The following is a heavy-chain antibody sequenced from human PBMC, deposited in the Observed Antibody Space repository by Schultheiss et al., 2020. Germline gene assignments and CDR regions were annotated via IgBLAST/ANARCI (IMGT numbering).Heavy chain of an antibody. CDR1: GGSISSSSYY. Sequence: SETLSLTCTVSGGSISSSSYYWSWIRQHPGKGLEWIGYIYYSGSTNYNPSLKSRVTISVDTSKNQFSLKLSSVTAADTAVYYCARARSGLGLNWFDPWGQGTLVTVSS. CDR2: IYYSGST. CDR3: ARARSGLGLNWFDP. D-gene: IGHD3-16*01. V-gene: IGHV4-61*05. J-gene: IGHJ5*02.